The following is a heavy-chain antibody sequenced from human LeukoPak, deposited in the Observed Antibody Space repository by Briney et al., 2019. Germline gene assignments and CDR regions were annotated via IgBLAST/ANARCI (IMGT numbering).Heavy chain of an antibody. D-gene: IGHD1-26*01. Sequence: PGGSFTPSGAVSGLTFGSYWMVWVGQAPGRGREWVANINQDGSEKYFVGSVKGRFTISRDNAKNSLHLQRNTLRAEDTAVYYCARERNGRFFDYWGQGTLVTVSS. CDR3: ARERNGRFFDY. CDR1: GLTFGSYW. J-gene: IGHJ4*02. V-gene: IGHV3-7*01. CDR2: INQDGSEK.